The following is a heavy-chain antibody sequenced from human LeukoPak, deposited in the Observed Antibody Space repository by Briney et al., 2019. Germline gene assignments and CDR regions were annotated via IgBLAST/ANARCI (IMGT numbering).Heavy chain of an antibody. CDR3: AKSHSELYVLGGEIDY. CDR2: ISGFGGST. D-gene: IGHD2-8*01. J-gene: IGHJ4*02. V-gene: IGHV3-23*01. CDR1: GFTFNNYA. Sequence: GGSLRLSCAASGFTFNNYAMNWVRQAPGKGLEWVSGISGFGGSTYYAPSVKGRFTISRDNSKNTLYLQMNSLRAEDTAVYYCAKSHSELYVLGGEIDYWGQGTLVTVSS.